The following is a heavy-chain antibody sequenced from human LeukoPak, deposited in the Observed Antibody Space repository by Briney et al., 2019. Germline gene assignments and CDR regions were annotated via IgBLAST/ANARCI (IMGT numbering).Heavy chain of an antibody. J-gene: IGHJ6*02. CDR2: ISWNSRSI. CDR1: GFTFDDYV. D-gene: IGHD2-8*01. Sequence: GGSLRLSCAASGFTFDDYVMHWVRQAPGKGLEWVSNISWNSRSIGYADSVKGRFTISRDNAKNSLYLQMNSLRAEDTALYYCAKDKYGGNDYYFYGLDVWGQGTTVTVSS. CDR3: AKDKYGGNDYYFYGLDV. V-gene: IGHV3-9*01.